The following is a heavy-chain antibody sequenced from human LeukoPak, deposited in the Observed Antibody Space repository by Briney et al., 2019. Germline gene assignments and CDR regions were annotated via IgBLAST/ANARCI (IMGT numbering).Heavy chain of an antibody. CDR3: ARLHYDSSGNYYFDY. CDR1: GGSISSSSYY. CDR2: IFYSGST. V-gene: IGHV4-39*01. J-gene: IGHJ4*02. Sequence: SETLSLTCTVSGGSISSSSYYWGWIRQPPGKGLEWIGNIFYSGSTYYNPPLKSRVTISVDTSKNQFSLKLSSVTAADTAVYYCARLHYDSSGNYYFDYWGQGTLVTVSS. D-gene: IGHD3-22*01.